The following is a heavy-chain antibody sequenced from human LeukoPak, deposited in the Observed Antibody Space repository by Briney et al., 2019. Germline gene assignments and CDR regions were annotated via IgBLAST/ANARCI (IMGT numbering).Heavy chain of an antibody. CDR2: IRYSEST. J-gene: IGHJ5*02. CDR3: ATSDTVSTYNWFDP. V-gene: IGHV4-39*01. CDR1: GGSISSNTYF. D-gene: IGHD5/OR15-5a*01. Sequence: SETLSLTCNVSGGSISSNTYFWGWIRRPPGKGLEWIGSIRYSESTYYNPSLKSRVTISVDTSKNQFSLNLSSLTAADTAVYYCATSDTVSTYNWFDPWGQGTLVTVS.